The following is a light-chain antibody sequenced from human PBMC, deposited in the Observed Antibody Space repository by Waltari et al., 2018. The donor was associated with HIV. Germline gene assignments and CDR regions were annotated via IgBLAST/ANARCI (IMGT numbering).Light chain of an antibody. CDR2: DAS. J-gene: IGKJ5*01. CDR3: QQYDSLPVV. V-gene: IGKV1-33*01. Sequence: IQMNQSPSSLSVSVGATVTITCQASQDINHYLNWYQQKPGKPPKLLMYDASNLEVGVPSRFSGSGSGTHFTFIISSLQPEDIATYYCQQYDSLPVVFGKGTRLEI. CDR1: QDINHY.